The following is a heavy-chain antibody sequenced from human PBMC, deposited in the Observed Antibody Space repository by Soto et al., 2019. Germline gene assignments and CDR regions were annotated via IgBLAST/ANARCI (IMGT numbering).Heavy chain of an antibody. CDR3: ARGSWDDVSGHYYMDV. CDR1: GDSVSSNSAG. CDR2: TYYRSKWYS. J-gene: IGHJ6*03. V-gene: IGHV6-1*01. D-gene: IGHD1-1*01. Sequence: QVQLQLSGPGLVTPSQTLSLTCAISGDSVSSNSAGWNWIRQTPSRGLEWLGRTYYRSKWYSNYDVSVESRIIINPDTSKNQFSLQLSSVTPDDTAVYYCARGSWDDVSGHYYMDVWGKGTTVTVSS.